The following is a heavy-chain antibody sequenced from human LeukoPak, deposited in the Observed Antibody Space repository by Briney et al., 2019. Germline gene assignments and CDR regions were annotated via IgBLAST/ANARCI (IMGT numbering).Heavy chain of an antibody. V-gene: IGHV1-18*01. D-gene: IGHD2-8*01. Sequence: AAVKVSCKASGYTFTNFGISWVRQAPGEGLEWMGWISAHSGNTNYAQSLQGRVTMTTDTSASTAYMELRSLRSDDTAVYFCARANSYTDYWGQGTLVTVSS. CDR3: ARANSYTDY. CDR1: GYTFTNFG. J-gene: IGHJ4*02. CDR2: ISAHSGNT.